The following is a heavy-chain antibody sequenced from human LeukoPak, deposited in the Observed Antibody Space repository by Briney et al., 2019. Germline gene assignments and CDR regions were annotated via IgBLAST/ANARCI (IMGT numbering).Heavy chain of an antibody. V-gene: IGHV3-23*01. Sequence: GGSLRLSCAASGFTFSSYAMRWVRQAPGKGLEWVSAISGSGGSTYYADSVKGRFTISRDDSKNTLYLQMNSLRAEDTAVYYCAKAPQESSGYPAPLHYWGQGTLVTVSS. CDR2: ISGSGGST. CDR1: GFTFSSYA. J-gene: IGHJ4*02. D-gene: IGHD3-22*01. CDR3: AKAPQESSGYPAPLHY.